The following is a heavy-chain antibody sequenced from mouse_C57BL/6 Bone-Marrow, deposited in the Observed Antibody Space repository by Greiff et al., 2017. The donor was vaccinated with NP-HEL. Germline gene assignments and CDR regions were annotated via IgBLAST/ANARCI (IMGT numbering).Heavy chain of an antibody. V-gene: IGHV1-50*01. CDR1: GYTFTSYW. CDR3: EKGKRFAY. Sequence: QVQLQQPGAELVKPGASVKLSCKASGYTFTSYWMQWVKQRPGQGLEWIGEIDPSDSYTNYNQKFKGKATLTVDTSSSTAYMQLSSLTSEDSAVYYCEKGKRFAYWGQGTLVTVSA. J-gene: IGHJ3*01. CDR2: IDPSDSYT.